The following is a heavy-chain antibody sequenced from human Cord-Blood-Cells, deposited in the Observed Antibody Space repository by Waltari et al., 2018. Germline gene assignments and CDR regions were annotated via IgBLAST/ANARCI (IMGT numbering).Heavy chain of an antibody. CDR2: ISYDGSNK. CDR1: GFTFSSYA. J-gene: IGHJ6*02. CDR3: ARVLKAGSGYGMDV. D-gene: IGHD1-26*01. Sequence: QVQLVESGGGVVQPGRSLRLSCAASGFTFSSYAMHWVCQAPGKGLEWVAVISYDGSNKYYADSVKGRFTISRDNSKNTLYLQMNSLRAEDTAVYYCARVLKAGSGYGMDVWGQGTTVTVSS. V-gene: IGHV3-30*04.